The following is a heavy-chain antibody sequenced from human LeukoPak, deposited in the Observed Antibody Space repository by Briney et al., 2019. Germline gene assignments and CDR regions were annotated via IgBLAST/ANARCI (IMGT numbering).Heavy chain of an antibody. CDR3: VGYCSGGSCYPLYYFDY. CDR2: ISGSGGGT. D-gene: IGHD2-15*01. V-gene: IGHV3-23*01. Sequence: PGGSLRLSCAASGFTFSSYAMSWVRQAPGKGLEWVSAISGSGGGTYYADSVKGRFTISRDNSKNTLYLRMSSLRAEDTAVYYCVGYCSGGSCYPLYYFDYWGQGTLVTVSS. J-gene: IGHJ4*02. CDR1: GFTFSSYA.